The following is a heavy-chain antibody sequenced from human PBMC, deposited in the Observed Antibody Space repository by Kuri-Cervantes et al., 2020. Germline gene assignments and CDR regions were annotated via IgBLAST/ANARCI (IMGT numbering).Heavy chain of an antibody. CDR3: ARSGSRVRVWYDS. D-gene: IGHD1-26*01. J-gene: IGHJ4*02. Sequence: RGSLRLACAASGFSLSTYWMNWVRQAPGKGLGWVANTKQVGSAQYYVDSVRGRFVMSRDNTNCPVHLQISSLRGEDTAIYYCARSGSRVRVWYDSWGQGTLVTVSS. CDR1: GFSLSTYW. CDR2: TKQVGSAQ. V-gene: IGHV3-7*01.